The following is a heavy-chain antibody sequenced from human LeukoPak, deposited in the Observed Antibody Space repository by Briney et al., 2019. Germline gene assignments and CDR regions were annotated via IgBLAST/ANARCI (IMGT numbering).Heavy chain of an antibody. Sequence: RASVTVSCKASGGTFNSYAISWVRQAPGQGLEGMGGIIPIFGTTNYARKFQGRVTLTADKSTRTAYMELSSLTSEDTAVYYCASDNDSRDPPHFDYWGQGTLVTVSS. V-gene: IGHV1-69*06. CDR2: IIPIFGTT. CDR1: GGTFNSYA. CDR3: ASDNDSRDPPHFDY. D-gene: IGHD3-16*01. J-gene: IGHJ4*02.